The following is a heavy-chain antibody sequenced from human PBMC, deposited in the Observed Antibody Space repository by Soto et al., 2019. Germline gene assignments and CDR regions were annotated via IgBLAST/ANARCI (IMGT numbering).Heavy chain of an antibody. CDR2: ISGFNGNT. CDR1: GYTFATYG. Sequence: QVPLVQSGGEVKKPGASVKVSCKASGYTFATYGLSWVRQAPGQGLEWMGWISGFNGNTKYAQMLQDRVTMTTDTARSTGYMELRSLRSDDTAVYYCAREWSPYSSGLGAFDIWGQGTTVTVSS. CDR3: AREWSPYSSGLGAFDI. J-gene: IGHJ3*02. V-gene: IGHV1-18*04. D-gene: IGHD6-19*01.